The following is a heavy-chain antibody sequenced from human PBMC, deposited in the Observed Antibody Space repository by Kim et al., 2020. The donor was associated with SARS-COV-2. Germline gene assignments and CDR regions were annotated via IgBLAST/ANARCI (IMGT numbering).Heavy chain of an antibody. J-gene: IGHJ4*02. D-gene: IGHD3-22*01. V-gene: IGHV4-39*01. Sequence: LKSRVTISVDTSKNQFSLKLSSVTAADTAVYYCARLCYYDSSGYLYYFDYWGQGTLVTVSS. CDR3: ARLCYYDSSGYLYYFDY.